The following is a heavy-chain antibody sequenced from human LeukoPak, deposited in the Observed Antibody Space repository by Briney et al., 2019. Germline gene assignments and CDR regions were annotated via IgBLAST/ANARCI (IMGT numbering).Heavy chain of an antibody. CDR3: ARDYQEQWLVSSYFDY. CDR2: ISYDGSNK. Sequence: TGGSLRLSCAASGFTFSSCAMHWVRQAPGKGLEWVAVISYDGSNKYYADSVKGRFTISRDNSKNTLYLQMNSLRAEDTAVYYCARDYQEQWLVSSYFDYWGQGTLVTVSS. V-gene: IGHV3-30-3*01. J-gene: IGHJ4*02. CDR1: GFTFSSCA. D-gene: IGHD6-19*01.